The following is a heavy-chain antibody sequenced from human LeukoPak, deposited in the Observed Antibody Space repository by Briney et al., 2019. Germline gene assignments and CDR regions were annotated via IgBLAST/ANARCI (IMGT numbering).Heavy chain of an antibody. J-gene: IGHJ3*02. V-gene: IGHV3-66*01. CDR3: ARDRSSSWPDAFDI. D-gene: IGHD6-13*01. CDR2: IYSGGST. Sequence: GGSLRLSCAASGFTVSSNYMSWVRQAPGKGLEWVPDIYSGGSTYYADSVKGRFTISTDKSKNTLYLQMNSLRAEDTAVYYCARDRSSSWPDAFDIWGQGTMVTASS. CDR1: GFTVSSNY.